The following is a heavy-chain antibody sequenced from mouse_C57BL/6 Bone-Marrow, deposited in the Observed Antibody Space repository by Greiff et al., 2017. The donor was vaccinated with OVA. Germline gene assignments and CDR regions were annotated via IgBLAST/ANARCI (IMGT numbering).Heavy chain of an antibody. V-gene: IGHV1-26*01. CDR2: INPNNGGT. D-gene: IGHD1-1*01. CDR3: ARGVEITTTRYWYFDV. CDR1: GYTFTDYY. J-gene: IGHJ1*03. Sequence: EVQLQQSGPELVKPGASVKISCKASGYTFTDYYMNWVKQSHGKSLEWIGDINPNNGGTSYNQKFKGKATLTVDKSSSTAYMELRSLTSEDSAVYYCARGVEITTTRYWYFDVWGTGTTVTVSS.